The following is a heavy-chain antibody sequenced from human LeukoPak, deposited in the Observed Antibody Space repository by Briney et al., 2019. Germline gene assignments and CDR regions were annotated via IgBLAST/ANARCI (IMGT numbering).Heavy chain of an antibody. CDR2: IYYSGST. CDR3: ARVESGYGDYLHTALAEYFQH. J-gene: IGHJ1*01. D-gene: IGHD4-17*01. V-gene: IGHV4-59*01. Sequence: SETLSLTCTVSGGSISSYYWSWIRQPPGKGLEWMWYIYYSGSTNYNPSLKSRVTISVDTSKNQFSLKLSSVTAADTAVYYCARVESGYGDYLHTALAEYFQHWGQGTLVTVSS. CDR1: GGSISSYY.